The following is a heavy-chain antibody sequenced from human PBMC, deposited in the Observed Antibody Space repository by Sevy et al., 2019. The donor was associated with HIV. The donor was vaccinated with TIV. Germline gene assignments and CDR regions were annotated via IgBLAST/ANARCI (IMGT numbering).Heavy chain of an antibody. V-gene: IGHV3-30*03. CDR1: GFTFRTYG. CDR3: AIYCLTSTCYSSYEI. Sequence: GGSLRLSCAASGFTFRTYGMHWVRQAPGKGPEWVALISSDGSNEYYADSVRDRFTISRDNSKNTLFLQMNSLSPEDTAVYYCAIYCLTSTCYSSYEIWGQGTIVTVSS. D-gene: IGHD2-2*01. J-gene: IGHJ3*02. CDR2: ISSDGSNE.